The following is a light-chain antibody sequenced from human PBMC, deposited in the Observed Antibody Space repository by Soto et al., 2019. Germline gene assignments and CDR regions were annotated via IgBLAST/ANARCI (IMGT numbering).Light chain of an antibody. Sequence: ETVLTLSPATLSLSAGERATLSCRASRSVSSYLAWYQQKPGQAPRLLIYDASNRATGIPARFSGSGSGTDFTLTISSLEPEDFAVYSCQQHNTWPITFGQGTRLEIK. V-gene: IGKV3-11*01. CDR2: DAS. CDR1: RSVSSY. CDR3: QQHNTWPIT. J-gene: IGKJ5*01.